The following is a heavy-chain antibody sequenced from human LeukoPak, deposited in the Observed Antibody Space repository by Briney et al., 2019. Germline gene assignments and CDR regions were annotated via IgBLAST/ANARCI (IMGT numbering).Heavy chain of an antibody. V-gene: IGHV3-48*02. CDR1: GFSFTDYP. CDR3: ATDQRYAFDY. J-gene: IGHJ4*02. CDR2: IRTTAEGAKYA. D-gene: IGHD3-9*01. Sequence: QSGGSLRLSCATSGFSFTDYPMNWVRQAPGKGLEWISNIRTTAEGAKYAYYADSVKGRVTISRDDGKNTLYLHMNSLRDDDTAVYCCATDQRYAFDYWGQGILVTVSS.